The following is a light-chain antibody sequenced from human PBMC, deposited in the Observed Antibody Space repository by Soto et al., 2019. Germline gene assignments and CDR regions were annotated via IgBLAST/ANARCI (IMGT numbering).Light chain of an antibody. CDR3: QQRSNWPLT. V-gene: IGKV3-11*01. CDR2: DAS. CDR1: QSIDSK. J-gene: IGKJ4*01. Sequence: IVMTQSPATLSVSPGERATLSCRAGQSIDSKLAWYQQRPGQAPRLLIYDASNRATGIPARFSGSGSGTDFTLTISSLEPEDFAVYYCQQRSNWPLTFGGGTKVDIK.